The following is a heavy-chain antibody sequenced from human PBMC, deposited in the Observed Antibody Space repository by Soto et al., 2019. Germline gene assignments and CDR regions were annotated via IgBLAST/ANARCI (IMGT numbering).Heavy chain of an antibody. V-gene: IGHV4-30-4*01. CDR1: GGSISSGDDF. CDR3: ARSWCYYDSSGSRPHDAFDI. J-gene: IGHJ3*02. Sequence: PSETLSLTFPVSGGSISSGDDFWTWIRQPPGKGLEWIGYIYYSGSTYYNPSLKSRVTISVDTSKNQFSLKLSSVTAADTAVYYCARSWCYYDSSGSRPHDAFDIWGQGTMVTVSS. CDR2: IYYSGST. D-gene: IGHD3-22*01.